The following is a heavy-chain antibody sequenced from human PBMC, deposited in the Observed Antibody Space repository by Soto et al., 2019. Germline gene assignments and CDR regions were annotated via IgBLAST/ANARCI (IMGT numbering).Heavy chain of an antibody. Sequence: PGGSLRLSCVASGITFSNFWMGWVRQAPGKGLEWVAKIKEDGNEKDYVDSVKGRFTISRDNAKNSLYLQMNSLRAEDTAMYYCVRDSYYLDFWSGADHAYYALDVWGQGTTVTVSS. CDR1: GITFSNFW. V-gene: IGHV3-7*03. J-gene: IGHJ6*02. CDR2: IKEDGNEK. CDR3: VRDSYYLDFWSGADHAYYALDV. D-gene: IGHD3-3*01.